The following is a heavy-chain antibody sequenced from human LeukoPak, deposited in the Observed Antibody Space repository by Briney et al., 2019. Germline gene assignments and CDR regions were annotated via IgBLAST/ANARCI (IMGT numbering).Heavy chain of an antibody. CDR1: GGTFSSYA. J-gene: IGHJ5*02. CDR2: IIPIFGTA. V-gene: IGHV1-69*13. D-gene: IGHD3-10*01. Sequence: ASVKVSCKVSGGTFSSYAISWVRQAPGQGLEWMGGIIPIFGTANYAQKFQGRVAITADESTSTAYMELSSLRSEDTAVYYCARDQFGEFQGDNWFDPWGQETLVTVSS. CDR3: ARDQFGEFQGDNWFDP.